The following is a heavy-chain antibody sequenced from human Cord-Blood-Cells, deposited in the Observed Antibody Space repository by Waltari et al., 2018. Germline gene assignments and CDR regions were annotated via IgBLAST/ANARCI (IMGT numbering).Heavy chain of an antibody. V-gene: IGHV4-31*03. CDR1: GGSISSGGYY. Sequence: QVQLQESGPGLVKPSQTLSLTCTVPGGSISSGGYYWSWIRQHPGKGLEWIGYIYYSGSTYYNPSLKSRVTISVDTSKNQFSLKLSSVTAADTAVYYCARGVSSSSQRRQYYFDYWGQGTLVTVSS. CDR2: IYYSGST. D-gene: IGHD6-6*01. J-gene: IGHJ4*02. CDR3: ARGVSSSSQRRQYYFDY.